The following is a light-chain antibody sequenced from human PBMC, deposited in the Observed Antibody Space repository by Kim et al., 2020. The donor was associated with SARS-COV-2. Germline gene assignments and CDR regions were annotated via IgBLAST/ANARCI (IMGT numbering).Light chain of an antibody. V-gene: IGKV3-20*01. J-gene: IGKJ1*01. CDR3: QQWGTTPRA. Sequence: EIVLTQSPATLSLSPGERATLSCRASQSVGSKYLAWYQQKPGQAPRLLIYGASSRATGIPDRFSGSGSGTDFILTISRLEPEDFAVYYCQQWGTTPRAFGQGTKVDIK. CDR1: QSVGSKY. CDR2: GAS.